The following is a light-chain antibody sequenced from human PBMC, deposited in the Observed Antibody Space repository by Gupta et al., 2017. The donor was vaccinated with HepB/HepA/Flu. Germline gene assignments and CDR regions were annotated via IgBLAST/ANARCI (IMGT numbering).Light chain of an antibody. Sequence: IQMTQSPSSLSASVGDTITITCRASQSVGTYLNWYQQKLGQAPTLLLHGASSLHSGVPSRFSGSGSGTDFTLTITKLQANDSAGYCCQRRLSSPRTFGQGTKVE. CDR2: GAS. J-gene: IGKJ1*01. CDR1: QSVGTY. V-gene: IGKV1-39*01. CDR3: QRRLSSPRT.